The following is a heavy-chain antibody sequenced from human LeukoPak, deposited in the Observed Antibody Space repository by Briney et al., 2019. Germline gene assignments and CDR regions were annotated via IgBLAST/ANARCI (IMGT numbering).Heavy chain of an antibody. D-gene: IGHD3-9*01. J-gene: IGHJ4*02. CDR2: INPSGGST. CDR3: ARVYYDILTGYVTPGDY. Sequence: ASVKVSRKASGYTFTSYYMHWVRQAPGQGLEWMGIINPSGGSTSYAQKFQGRVTMTRDTSTSTVYMELSSLRSEDTAVYYCARVYYDILTGYVTPGDYWGQGPLVTVSS. V-gene: IGHV1-46*01. CDR1: GYTFTSYY.